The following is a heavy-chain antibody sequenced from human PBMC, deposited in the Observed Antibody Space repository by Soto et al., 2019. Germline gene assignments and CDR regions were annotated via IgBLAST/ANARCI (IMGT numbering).Heavy chain of an antibody. D-gene: IGHD3-22*01. J-gene: IGHJ5*02. V-gene: IGHV4-31*01. CDR1: GGSISSGGYY. CDR3: ARGGYYDSSGYGFDP. CDR2: IYYSGST. Sequence: QVQLQESGPGLVKPSQTLSLTCTVSGGSISSGGYYWSWIRQHPGKGLEWIGYIYYSGSTYYNPSPESLVNISVDTSKNQFSLKLSSVTAADTAVYYCARGGYYDSSGYGFDPWGQGTLVTVSS.